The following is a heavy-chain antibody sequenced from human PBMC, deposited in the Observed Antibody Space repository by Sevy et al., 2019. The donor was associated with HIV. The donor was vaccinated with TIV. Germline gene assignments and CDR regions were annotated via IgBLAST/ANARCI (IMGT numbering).Heavy chain of an antibody. CDR2: IYYSGST. Sequence: SETLSLTCTVSGGSISSSSYYWGWIRQPPGKGLEWIGSIYYSGSTYYNPSLKSRVTISVDTSKNQFSLKLSSVTAADTAVYYCARHDGSSGYYVGYWGQGTLVTVSS. V-gene: IGHV4-39*01. CDR3: ARHDGSSGYYVGY. D-gene: IGHD3-22*01. CDR1: GGSISSSSYY. J-gene: IGHJ4*02.